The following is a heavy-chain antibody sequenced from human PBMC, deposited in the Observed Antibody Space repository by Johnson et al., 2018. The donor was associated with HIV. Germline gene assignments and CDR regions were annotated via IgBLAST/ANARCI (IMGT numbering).Heavy chain of an antibody. CDR2: ISYAGSNK. CDR1: GFTFSSYA. V-gene: IGHV3-30-3*01. J-gene: IGHJ3*02. Sequence: QVQLVESGGGVVQPGRSLRLSCAASGFTFSSYAMHWVRQAPGKGLEWVAVISYAGSNKYYADSVRGRFTISRENSKNTLYLQMNSLRAEDKDVYYCAKEGYYYDSKNDAFDIWGQGTMVTVSS. CDR3: AKEGYYYDSKNDAFDI. D-gene: IGHD3-22*01.